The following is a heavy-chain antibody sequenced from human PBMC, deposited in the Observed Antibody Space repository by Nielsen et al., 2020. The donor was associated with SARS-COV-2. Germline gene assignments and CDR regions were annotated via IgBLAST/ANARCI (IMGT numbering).Heavy chain of an antibody. Sequence: SETLSLTCAVYGGSFSGYYWSWIRQPPGKGLEWIGEINHSGSTNYNPSLKSRVTISVGTSKNQFSLKLSSVTAADTAVYYCARGGYSYGYVYWGQGTLVTVSS. V-gene: IGHV4-34*01. CDR3: ARGGYSYGYVY. CDR1: GGSFSGYY. J-gene: IGHJ4*02. D-gene: IGHD5-18*01. CDR2: INHSGST.